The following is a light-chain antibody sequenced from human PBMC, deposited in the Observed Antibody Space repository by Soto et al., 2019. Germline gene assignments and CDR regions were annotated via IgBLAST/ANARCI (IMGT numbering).Light chain of an antibody. CDR3: LSYTSANTRV. Sequence: QSALTQPASVSASPGQSITISCTGTSSYVGGYNFVSWYQHHPGKAHKLMIYEVNNRPSGVSNRFSGSKSGNTSSLTISGLQPEVEGDYYCLSYTSANTRVFGGGTKLTVL. V-gene: IGLV2-14*01. J-gene: IGLJ3*02. CDR2: EVN. CDR1: SSYVGGYNF.